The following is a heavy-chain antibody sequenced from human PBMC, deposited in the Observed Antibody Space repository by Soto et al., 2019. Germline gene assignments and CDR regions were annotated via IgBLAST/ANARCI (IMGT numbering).Heavy chain of an antibody. CDR2: ISNNGGST. CDR3: AKDPDISGWYQTDLDY. J-gene: IGHJ4*02. D-gene: IGHD6-19*01. CDR1: EFTFSNYA. V-gene: IGHV3-23*01. Sequence: EVQLLESGGGLVQPGGSLRLSCAASEFTFSNYAVTWVRQPPGKGLEWVSTISNNGGSTYSADSVKGRFTISRDNSKNTLYLQMNSLRAEDTAVYYCAKDPDISGWYQTDLDYWGQGTLVTVSS.